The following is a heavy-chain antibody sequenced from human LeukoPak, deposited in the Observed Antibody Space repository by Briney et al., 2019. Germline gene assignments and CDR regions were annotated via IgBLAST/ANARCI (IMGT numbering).Heavy chain of an antibody. Sequence: SETLSLTCTVPGGSIRSSYYYWGWIRQPPGKGLEWIGSIYDSGSTYYNPSLKSRVTISVDTSKNQFSLKLNSVTAADTAVYYCARLINYYDSAYGKDAFDIWGQGTMVTVSS. D-gene: IGHD3-22*01. CDR1: GGSIRSSYYY. CDR2: IYDSGST. CDR3: ARLINYYDSAYGKDAFDI. V-gene: IGHV4-39*01. J-gene: IGHJ3*02.